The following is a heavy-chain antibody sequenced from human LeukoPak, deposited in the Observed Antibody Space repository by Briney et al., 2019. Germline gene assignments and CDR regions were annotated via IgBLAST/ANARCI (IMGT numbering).Heavy chain of an antibody. CDR2: IYTSGST. J-gene: IGHJ4*02. CDR1: GGSISSYY. Sequence: PSETLSLTCTVSGGSISSYYWSWIRQPAGKGLEWIGRIYTSGSTNYNPSLTSRVTMSVDTSKNQFSLKLSSVTAADTAVYYCARAHQYYDYVWGSYRSYCFDYWGQGTLVTVSS. CDR3: ARAHQYYDYVWGSYRSYCFDY. V-gene: IGHV4-4*07. D-gene: IGHD3-16*02.